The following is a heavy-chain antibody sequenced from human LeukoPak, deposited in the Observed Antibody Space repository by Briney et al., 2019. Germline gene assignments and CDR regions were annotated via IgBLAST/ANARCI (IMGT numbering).Heavy chain of an antibody. D-gene: IGHD3-3*01. CDR1: GFTFSSYA. Sequence: GGSLRLSCAASGFTFSSYAMSWVRQAPGKGLEWVSAISGSGGSAYYADSVKGRFTISRDNSKNTLYLQMNSLRAEDTAVYYCAKGLTIPFNYFDYWGQGTLVTVSS. CDR3: AKGLTIPFNYFDY. J-gene: IGHJ4*02. CDR2: ISGSGGSA. V-gene: IGHV3-23*01.